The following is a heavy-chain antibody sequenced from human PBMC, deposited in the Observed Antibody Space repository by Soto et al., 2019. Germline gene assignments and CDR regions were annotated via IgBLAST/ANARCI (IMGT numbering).Heavy chain of an antibody. D-gene: IGHD3-3*01. J-gene: IGHJ4*02. CDR2: ISGSGGST. V-gene: IGHV3-23*01. Sequence: GGSLRLSCAASGFTFSSYAMSWVRQAPGKGLEWVSAISGSGGSTYYADSVKGRFTISRDNSKNTLYLQMNSLRAEDTAVYYCARVVFRLGVTGDYWGQGTLVTVSS. CDR1: GFTFSSYA. CDR3: ARVVFRLGVTGDY.